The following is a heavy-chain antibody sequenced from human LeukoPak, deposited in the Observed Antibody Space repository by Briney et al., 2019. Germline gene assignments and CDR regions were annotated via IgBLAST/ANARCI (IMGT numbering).Heavy chain of an antibody. Sequence: TLSLSCTVSGVPISSGGYYWSWLRQRPAKGLEWNGCIYYSGSTDYNPSLKSRVTISVDTSKNQFSLKLSSVTAADTAVYYCARAREGLPTSDYWGQGTLVT. CDR3: ARAREGLPTSDY. CDR1: GVPISSGGYY. J-gene: IGHJ4*02. D-gene: IGHD3-3*01. V-gene: IGHV4-31*03. CDR2: IYYSGST.